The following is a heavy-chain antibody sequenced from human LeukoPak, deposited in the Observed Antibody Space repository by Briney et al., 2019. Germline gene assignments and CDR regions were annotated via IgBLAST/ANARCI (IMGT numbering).Heavy chain of an antibody. Sequence: GESLKISCKGSGYSFTSYWITWGRQMPGKGLEWMGRIDPTDSYTNYSPSFQGHVTISADKSISTAYLQWSSLKASDTAMYYCAKGVSGSYYGMDVWGQGTTVTVSS. J-gene: IGHJ6*02. V-gene: IGHV5-10-1*01. CDR3: AKGVSGSYYGMDV. CDR1: GYSFTSYW. D-gene: IGHD3-16*01. CDR2: IDPTDSYT.